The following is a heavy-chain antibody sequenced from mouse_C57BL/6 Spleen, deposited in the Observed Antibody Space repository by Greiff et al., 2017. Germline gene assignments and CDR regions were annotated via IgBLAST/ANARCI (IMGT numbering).Heavy chain of an antibody. CDR3: ARDGAEIYDGYSIDY. V-gene: IGHV5-4*01. J-gene: IGHJ2*01. CDR2: ISDGGSYT. CDR1: GFTFSSYA. Sequence: EVKLVESGGGLVKPGGSLKLSCAASGFTFSSYAMSWVRQTPEKRLEWVATISDGGSYTYYPDNVKGRFTISRDNAKNTLYLQMSHLQSEDTAMYYCARDGAEIYDGYSIDYWGQGTTRTVSS. D-gene: IGHD2-3*01.